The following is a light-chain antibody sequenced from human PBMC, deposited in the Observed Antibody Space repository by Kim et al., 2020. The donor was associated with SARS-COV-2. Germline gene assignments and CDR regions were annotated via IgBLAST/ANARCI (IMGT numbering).Light chain of an antibody. V-gene: IGLV3-19*01. CDR2: GKN. Sequence: ALGQTVRITCQGDSLRNYYPSWYQQKPGQAPVLLIYGKNNRPSGIPDRFSGSISGTPASLTITGAQAEDEADYYCNSRDTRGNHHMFGSGTQLTVL. J-gene: IGLJ7*01. CDR3: NSRDTRGNHHM. CDR1: SLRNYY.